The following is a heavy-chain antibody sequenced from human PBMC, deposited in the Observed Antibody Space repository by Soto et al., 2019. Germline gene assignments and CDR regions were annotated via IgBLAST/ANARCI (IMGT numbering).Heavy chain of an antibody. Sequence: SETLSLTCTVSGGSISSGDYYWSWIRQPPGKGLEWIGYIYYSGSTYYNPSLKSRVTISVDTSKNQFSLKLSSVTAADTAVYYCARGRGPNYYDSSGLACFDYWGQGTLVTVSS. D-gene: IGHD3-22*01. CDR3: ARGRGPNYYDSSGLACFDY. V-gene: IGHV4-30-4*01. CDR1: GGSISSGDYY. J-gene: IGHJ4*02. CDR2: IYYSGST.